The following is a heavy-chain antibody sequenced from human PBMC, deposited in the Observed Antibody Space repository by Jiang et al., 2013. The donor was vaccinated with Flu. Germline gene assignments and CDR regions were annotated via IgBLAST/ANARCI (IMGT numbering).Heavy chain of an antibody. J-gene: IGHJ4*02. CDR3: AHRLGGYCDY. CDR2: IYWDDEI. Sequence: KPTQTLTLTCTFSGFSLSTRGVAVGWIRQPPGKALEWLALIYWDDEIHYSPSLKSRLTITKDTSKNQVVLTMTNMDPVDTATYSCAHRLGGYCDYWGQGTLVTVSS. V-gene: IGHV2-5*02. CDR1: GFSLSTRGVA.